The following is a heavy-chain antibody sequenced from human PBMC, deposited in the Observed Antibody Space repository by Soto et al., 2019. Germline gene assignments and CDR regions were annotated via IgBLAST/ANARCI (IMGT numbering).Heavy chain of an antibody. V-gene: IGHV1-69*13. J-gene: IGHJ4*02. Sequence: ASVKVSCKASGGTFSSYAISWVRQAPGQGLEWMGGIIPIFGTANYAQKFQGRVTITADESTSTAYMELSSLRSEDTAVYYCASHILEDIVVVVAANSPLDYWGQGTLVTVSS. CDR2: IIPIFGTA. D-gene: IGHD2-15*01. CDR1: GGTFSSYA. CDR3: ASHILEDIVVVVAANSPLDY.